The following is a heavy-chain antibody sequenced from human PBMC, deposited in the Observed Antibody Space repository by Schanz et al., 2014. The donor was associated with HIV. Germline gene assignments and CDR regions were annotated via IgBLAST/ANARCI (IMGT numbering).Heavy chain of an antibody. D-gene: IGHD1-26*01. J-gene: IGHJ3*02. V-gene: IGHV3-30*03. Sequence: QVQLVESGGGAVQPGRSLRLSCAASGFIFSNYGMHWVRLAPGKGLEWMAVISYDGSSQEYADSVRGRFSISRDNSKKTLYLQMNTLKTEDTAIYYCARALGGRQYALDIWGQGTMVTVSA. CDR1: GFIFSNYG. CDR2: ISYDGSSQ. CDR3: ARALGGRQYALDI.